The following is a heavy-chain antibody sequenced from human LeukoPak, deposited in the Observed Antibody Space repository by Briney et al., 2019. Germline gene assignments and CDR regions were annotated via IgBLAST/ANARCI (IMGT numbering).Heavy chain of an antibody. Sequence: PGGSLRLSCAASGFTFSSYEMNWVRQAPGKGLEWVSYISSGGSTIYYADSVKGRFTISRDNAKNSLYLQMNSLRAEDTAVYYCARSGYDSFDYWGQGTLVTVSS. D-gene: IGHD5-12*01. V-gene: IGHV3-48*03. CDR2: ISSGGSTI. CDR3: ARSGYDSFDY. J-gene: IGHJ4*02. CDR1: GFTFSSYE.